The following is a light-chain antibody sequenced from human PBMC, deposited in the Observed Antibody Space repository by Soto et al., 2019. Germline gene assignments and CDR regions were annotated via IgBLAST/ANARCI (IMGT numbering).Light chain of an antibody. V-gene: IGKV1-5*01. CDR3: QQYKSYPWK. J-gene: IGKJ1*01. CDR2: DAS. CDR1: ESLIGW. Sequence: DIQLTQSPSTLSASVGDTVTISCRASESLIGWLAWYQQRPGSAPKLLIYDASSLEGGVPSRFTGDGSGTEFSLTIASLQPDDFGTYYCQQYKSYPWKFGQGTKVDLK.